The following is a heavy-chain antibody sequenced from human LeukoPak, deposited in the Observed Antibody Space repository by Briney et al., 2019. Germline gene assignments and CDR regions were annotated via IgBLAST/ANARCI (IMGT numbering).Heavy chain of an antibody. CDR1: GFTLSNHY. CDR3: VRGSTDLNGMDF. D-gene: IGHD1-26*01. V-gene: IGHV3-74*01. J-gene: IGHJ6*02. CDR2: IDPNGRYT. Sequence: GGSLSLSCAASGFTLSNHYMHWVSQAPGKGLVSVSRIDPNGRYTSYADSVKGRFTISRDNAKNTLYLQMNTLGAEDTALYYCVRGSTDLNGMDFWGQGTAVTVSS.